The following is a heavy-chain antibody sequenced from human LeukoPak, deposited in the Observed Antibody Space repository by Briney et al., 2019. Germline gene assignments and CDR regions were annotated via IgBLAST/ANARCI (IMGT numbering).Heavy chain of an antibody. D-gene: IGHD2-15*01. CDR2: ISYDGSNK. J-gene: IGHJ4*02. V-gene: IGHV3-30-3*01. CDR3: ATDRATQYFDY. Sequence: GGSLRLSCAASGFTFSSYAMHWVRQAPGKGLEWVAVISYDGSNKYYADSVKGRFTISRDNSRNTLFLQMNSLRVEDTAVYYCATDRATQYFDYWGQGTLVSVPS. CDR1: GFTFSSYA.